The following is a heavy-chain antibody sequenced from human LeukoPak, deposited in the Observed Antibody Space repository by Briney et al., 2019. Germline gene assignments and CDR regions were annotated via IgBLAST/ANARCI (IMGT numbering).Heavy chain of an antibody. V-gene: IGHV1-46*01. Sequence: GASVKVSCKASGYTFTSYYMHWVRQAPGHGLEWMGIINPSGGSTSYAQKFQGRVTMTRDTSTSTVYMELSSLRSEDTAVYYCAREEVAAAGISFNWFDPWGQGTLVTVSS. CDR3: AREEVAAAGISFNWFDP. CDR1: GYTFTSYY. J-gene: IGHJ5*02. D-gene: IGHD6-13*01. CDR2: INPSGGST.